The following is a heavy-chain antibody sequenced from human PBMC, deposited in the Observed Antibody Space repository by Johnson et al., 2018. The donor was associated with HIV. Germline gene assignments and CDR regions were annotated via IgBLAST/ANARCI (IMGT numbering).Heavy chain of an antibody. D-gene: IGHD1-26*01. CDR1: GFGFSTYY. J-gene: IGHJ3*01. V-gene: IGHV3-30*18. Sequence: VQLVESGGGLVKPGGSLRLSCVTSGFGFSTYYMSWIRQAPGKGLDWVAVISYDGSNKYYADSVKGRFTISRDNSKNTLYMQMNSLRSEDTAVYYCAKDRRQGGSNPDAFDLWGQGTMVTVSS. CDR2: ISYDGSNK. CDR3: AKDRRQGGSNPDAFDL.